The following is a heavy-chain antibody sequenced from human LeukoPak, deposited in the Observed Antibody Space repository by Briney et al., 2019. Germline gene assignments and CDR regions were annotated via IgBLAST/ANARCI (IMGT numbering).Heavy chain of an antibody. Sequence: ASVKVSCKASGGPFSSSTISWVRQAPGQGLEWMGRIIPLLGIANYAQKFQGRVTITADKSTSTAYMELSSLRSEDTAVYYCAREGYGGNSRFDYWGQGTLVTVSS. CDR3: AREGYGGNSRFDY. J-gene: IGHJ4*02. D-gene: IGHD4-23*01. CDR1: GGPFSSST. CDR2: IIPLLGIA. V-gene: IGHV1-69*04.